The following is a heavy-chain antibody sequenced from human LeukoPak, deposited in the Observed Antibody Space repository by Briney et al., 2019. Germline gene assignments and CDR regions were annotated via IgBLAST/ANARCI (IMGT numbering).Heavy chain of an antibody. CDR3: ARQPVAGIFPNWHLDL. CDR1: GGSISGNNYC. J-gene: IGHJ2*01. D-gene: IGHD6-19*01. V-gene: IGHV4-39*01. Sequence: KPSETLSLTCTASGGSISGNNYCWGWVRQPPGKGLEWIGSVFSSGTTYYNPSLKSRVTISVDASKDQFSLQLNSVTAAGTAVYYCARQPVAGIFPNWHLDLWGRGTLVTVSS. CDR2: VFSSGTT.